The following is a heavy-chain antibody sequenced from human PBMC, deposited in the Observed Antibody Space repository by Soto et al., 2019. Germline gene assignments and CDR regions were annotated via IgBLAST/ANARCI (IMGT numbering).Heavy chain of an antibody. Sequence: ASVGVCCQWCGDTYNIYYIHCVQQAPGQGHEWMGIITPSGGTTDYARRFQGRITMTRDPSTSRVYMELSSLRSEDTAVYYCAREVERPDSFGRWFDPWGQGTLVTASS. CDR2: ITPSGGTT. CDR1: GDTYNIYY. V-gene: IGHV1-46*02. D-gene: IGHD1-1*01. CDR3: AREVERPDSFGRWFDP. J-gene: IGHJ5*02.